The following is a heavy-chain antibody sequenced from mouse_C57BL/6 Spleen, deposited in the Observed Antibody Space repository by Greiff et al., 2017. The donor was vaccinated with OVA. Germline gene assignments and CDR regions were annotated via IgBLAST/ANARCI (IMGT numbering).Heavy chain of an antibody. CDR2: ILPGSGST. D-gene: IGHD2-3*01. J-gene: IGHJ1*03. Sequence: VQLQQSGAELMKPGASVKLSCKATGYTFTGYWIEWVKQRPGHGLEWIGEILPGSGSTNYNEKFKGKATFTADTSSNTAYMQLSTLTTEDSAIYYCSRGKVDDYYGYWYFDVWGTGTTVTVSS. V-gene: IGHV1-9*01. CDR3: SRGKVDDYYGYWYFDV. CDR1: GYTFTGYW.